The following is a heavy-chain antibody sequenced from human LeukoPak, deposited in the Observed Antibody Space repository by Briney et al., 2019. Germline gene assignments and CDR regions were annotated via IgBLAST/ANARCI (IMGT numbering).Heavy chain of an antibody. V-gene: IGHV4-59*01. D-gene: IGHD2-15*01. CDR1: GASITNDY. J-gene: IGHJ4*02. CDR3: ARERPPWLGSLDY. CDR2: INYNGHT. Sequence: PSENLSLTCTVYGASITNDYWSWLRQSPGKGPEWIGTINYNGHTNYNPSVESRLIMSVDASKNQFSLRLTSVTAADSAVYYCARERPPWLGSLDYWGQGILVTVSS.